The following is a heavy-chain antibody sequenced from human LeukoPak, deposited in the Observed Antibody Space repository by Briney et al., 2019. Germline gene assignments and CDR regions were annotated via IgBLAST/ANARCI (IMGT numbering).Heavy chain of an antibody. CDR2: ISYDGSNK. D-gene: IGHD6-13*01. CDR3: AKNGAAAWGWFDP. Sequence: GGSLRLSCAASGFTFGSYGMHWVRQAPGKGLEWVAVISYDGSNKYYADSVKGRFTISRDNSKNTLYLQMNSLRAEDTAVYYCAKNGAAAWGWFDPWGQGTLVTVSS. CDR1: GFTFGSYG. V-gene: IGHV3-30*18. J-gene: IGHJ5*02.